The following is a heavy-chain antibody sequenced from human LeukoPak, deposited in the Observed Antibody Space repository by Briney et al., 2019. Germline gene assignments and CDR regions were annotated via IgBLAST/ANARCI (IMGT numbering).Heavy chain of an antibody. CDR2: INHSGST. CDR1: GGSISSTNW. V-gene: IGHV4-4*02. J-gene: IGHJ5*02. CDR3: ARARKENYYDSSGRWFDR. Sequence: SETLSLTCTVSGGSISSTNWWSCVRQPPGKGLEWIGEINHSGSTNYNPSLKSRVTLSVDKSNNQFSLKLSSVTAADTAIYYCARARKENYYDSSGRWFDRWGQGTLVTVSS. D-gene: IGHD3-22*01.